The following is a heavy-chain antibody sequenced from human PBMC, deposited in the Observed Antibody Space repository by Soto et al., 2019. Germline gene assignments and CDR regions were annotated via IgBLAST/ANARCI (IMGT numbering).Heavy chain of an antibody. J-gene: IGHJ4*02. CDR2: IIPLFDAV. V-gene: IGHV1-69*06. Sequence: QVQLVQSGAEVKKPGSSVRVSCKTSEGTFNNYAISWVRQAPGQGLAWMGGIIPLFDAVKYAQKFQGRVTITADKSTSTAYMELHTLTSEDTAVYYCARDDALRETSGYFYLDYWGQGTPVTVTS. CDR3: ARDDALRETSGYFYLDY. D-gene: IGHD3-22*01. CDR1: EGTFNNYA.